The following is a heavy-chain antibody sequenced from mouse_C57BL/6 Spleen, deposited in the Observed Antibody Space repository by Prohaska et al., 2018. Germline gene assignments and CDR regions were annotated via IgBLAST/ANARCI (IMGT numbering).Heavy chain of an antibody. V-gene: IGHV1-50*01. Sequence: QVQLQQPGAELVKPGASVKLSCKASGYTFTSYWMQWVKQRPGQGLEWIGEIDPSDSYTNYNQKFKGKATLTVDTSSSTAYMQLSSLTSEDSAVYYCARSPNYGSSYWFAYWGQGTLVTVSA. CDR1: GYTFTSYW. CDR3: ARSPNYGSSYWFAY. J-gene: IGHJ3*01. CDR2: IDPSDSYT. D-gene: IGHD1-1*01.